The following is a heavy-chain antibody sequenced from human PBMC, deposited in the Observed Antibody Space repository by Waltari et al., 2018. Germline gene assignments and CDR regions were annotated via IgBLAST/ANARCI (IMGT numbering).Heavy chain of an antibody. CDR2: IWPDGSDR. J-gene: IGHJ4*02. CDR1: GFSFSSHY. V-gene: IGHV3-7*01. Sequence: EVQLVESGGGLVQPGGSLRLACVAPGFSFSSHYMTWRRPAPGKGLEWVANIWPDGSDRNHVDSVKGRFTISRDNAQNTLYLQMNSLRAEDTAVYYCARQDISVRSCPDYWGQGTLVTGSS. CDR3: ARQDISVRSCPDY. D-gene: IGHD6-19*01.